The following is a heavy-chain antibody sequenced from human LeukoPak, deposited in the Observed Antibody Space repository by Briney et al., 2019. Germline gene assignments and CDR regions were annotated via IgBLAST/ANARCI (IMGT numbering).Heavy chain of an antibody. CDR2: INSDGSST. Sequence: GGSLRLSCAASGFTFSNYWMYWVRQAPGKGLVWVSHINSDGSSTSYADSVKGRFTISRDNAKNTLYLQMNSLRAEDTAVYYCARVGGHCTSTSCPPPDYWGQGTLVTVSS. V-gene: IGHV3-74*01. D-gene: IGHD2-2*01. J-gene: IGHJ4*02. CDR1: GFTFSNYW. CDR3: ARVGGHCTSTSCPPPDY.